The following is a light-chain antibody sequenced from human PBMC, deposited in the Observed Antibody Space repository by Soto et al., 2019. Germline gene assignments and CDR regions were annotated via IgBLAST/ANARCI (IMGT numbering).Light chain of an antibody. CDR2: GAS. CDR1: QIVSTNY. J-gene: IGKJ1*01. Sequence: EIVLTQSPGTLSLSPGERATLSCRASQIVSTNYLAWYQRKPGQAPRLLIYGASSSATDSPNRFSGSGSGTDFTLTITRLKAEDFAVYYCQQYGSSPPTFGQGTKVEIK. CDR3: QQYGSSPPT. V-gene: IGKV3-20*01.